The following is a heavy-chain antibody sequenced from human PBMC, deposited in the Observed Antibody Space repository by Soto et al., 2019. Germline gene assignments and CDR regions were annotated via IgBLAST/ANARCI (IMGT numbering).Heavy chain of an antibody. CDR2: ISSSSDTI. V-gene: IGHV3-48*01. Sequence: GGSLRLSCAASGFTFGTYAMTLVRQVPGKGLEWVSYISSSSDTIYYADSVKGRFTISRDNVKNLLYLQMNSLRAEDTAVYYCTRSSTFFDYWGHGTPVTVSS. J-gene: IGHJ4*01. D-gene: IGHD6-6*01. CDR3: TRSSTFFDY. CDR1: GFTFGTYA.